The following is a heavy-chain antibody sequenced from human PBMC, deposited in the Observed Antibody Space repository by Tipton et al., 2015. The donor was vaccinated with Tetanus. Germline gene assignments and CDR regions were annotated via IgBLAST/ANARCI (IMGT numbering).Heavy chain of an antibody. Sequence: SLRLSCEGSGFTFKNHGMYWVRHTPGKGLEWVALIWYDGSNPKYADSVRGRLTISRDNAKNSLYLLMDSLRAEDTARYFCAKERPTRGVPVGVSVDWGRGTLVTVSS. D-gene: IGHD5/OR15-5a*01. CDR1: GFTFKNHG. J-gene: IGHJ4*02. V-gene: IGHV3-33*03. CDR3: AKERPTRGVPVGVSVD. CDR2: IWYDGSNP.